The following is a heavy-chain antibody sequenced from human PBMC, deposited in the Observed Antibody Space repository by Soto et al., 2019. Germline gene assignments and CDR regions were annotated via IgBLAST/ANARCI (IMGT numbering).Heavy chain of an antibody. J-gene: IGHJ6*02. D-gene: IGHD1-7*01. V-gene: IGHV4-39*01. CDR2: IYYSGST. Sequence: SETLSLTCTVSGGSISSSSYYWGWIRQPPGKGLEWIGSIYYSGSTYYNPSLKSRVTISVDTSKNQFSLKLSSVTAADTAVYYCARRKGITGTTLLYYYYAMDVWGQGTTVTVSS. CDR3: ARRKGITGTTLLYYYYAMDV. CDR1: GGSISSSSYY.